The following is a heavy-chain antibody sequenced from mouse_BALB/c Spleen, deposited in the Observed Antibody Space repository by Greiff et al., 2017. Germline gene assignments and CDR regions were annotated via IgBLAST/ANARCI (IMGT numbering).Heavy chain of an antibody. CDR1: GFTFSSYA. V-gene: IGHV5-6-5*01. CDR2: ISSGGST. D-gene: IGHD2-4*01. Sequence: EVMLVESGGGLVKPGGSLKLSCAASGFTFSSYAMSWVRQTPEKRLEWVASISSGGSTYYPDSVKGRFTISRDNARNILYLQMSSLRSEDTAMYYCARGWDYDGTGFAYWGQGTLVTVSA. J-gene: IGHJ3*01. CDR3: ARGWDYDGTGFAY.